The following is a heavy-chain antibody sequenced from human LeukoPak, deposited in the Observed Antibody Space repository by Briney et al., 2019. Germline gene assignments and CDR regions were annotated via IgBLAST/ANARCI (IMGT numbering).Heavy chain of an antibody. Sequence: SETLSLTCAVYGGSFSGYYWSWIRQPPGKGLEWIGEINHSGSTNYNPSLKSRVTISVGTSKNQFSLKLSSVTAADTAVYYCARGRIGYCSGGSCHHGGGYDYWGQGTLVTVSS. V-gene: IGHV4-34*01. CDR2: INHSGST. CDR3: ARGRIGYCSGGSCHHGGGYDY. J-gene: IGHJ4*02. D-gene: IGHD2-15*01. CDR1: GGSFSGYY.